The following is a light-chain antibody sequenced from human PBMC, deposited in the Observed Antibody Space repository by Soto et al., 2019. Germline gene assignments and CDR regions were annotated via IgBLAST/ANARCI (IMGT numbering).Light chain of an antibody. CDR2: EVT. CDR3: TSHAGNYNFPYV. Sequence: QSALTQPPSASGSPGQSVTISCTGTSSDVGAYDFVSWYQHHPGKAPKLMIYEVTKRPSGVPDRFSGSKSGNTASLTVSGLQAEDEADYYRTSHAGNYNFPYVFGTGTKLTVL. CDR1: SSDVGAYDF. V-gene: IGLV2-8*01. J-gene: IGLJ1*01.